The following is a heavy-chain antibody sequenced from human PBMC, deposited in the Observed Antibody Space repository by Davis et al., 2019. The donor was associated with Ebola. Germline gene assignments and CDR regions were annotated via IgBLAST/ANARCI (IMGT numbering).Heavy chain of an antibody. J-gene: IGHJ3*02. V-gene: IGHV4-30-4*01. D-gene: IGHD3-22*01. CDR2: IYYSETT. Sequence: SGPTLVKPTQTLTLTCTFSGFSLGTRGTCRSWLRQPPGKGLAWIGFIYYSETTYYNPSLKSRVSMSRDTSKNQFSLILTSVTAADTAMYYCARTSGESIDYYDVFGFNIWGQGTMVTVSS. CDR3: ARTSGESIDYYDVFGFNI. CDR1: GFSLGTRGTC.